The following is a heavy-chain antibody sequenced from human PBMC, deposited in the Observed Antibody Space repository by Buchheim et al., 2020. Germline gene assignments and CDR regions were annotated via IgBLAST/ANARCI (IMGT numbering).Heavy chain of an antibody. V-gene: IGHV4-34*01. CDR2: INHSGST. D-gene: IGHD6-13*01. CDR1: GGSFSGYY. CDR3: ARERSYSSSWYYYYYGMDV. Sequence: QVQLQQWGAGLLKPSETLSLTCAVYGGSFSGYYWSWIRQPPGKGLEWIGEINHSGSTNYNPSLKSRVTISVDTSKNQFSLQLSSVTAADTAVYYCARERSYSSSWYYYYYGMDVWGQGTT. J-gene: IGHJ6*02.